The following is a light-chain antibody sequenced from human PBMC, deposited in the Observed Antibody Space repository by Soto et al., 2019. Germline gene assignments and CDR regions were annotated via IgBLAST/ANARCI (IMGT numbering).Light chain of an antibody. CDR1: QSVSSNY. CDR3: QHYNSYSWA. Sequence: LSTQSPYTLSLSLGERATLYCRASQSVSSNYLAWYQQKLGQAPRPLIYDASRCATGIPDRFSGSGSGTELTLTISRLQQDDSASYYCQHYNSYSWAFGQGTKVDIK. V-gene: IGKV3-20*01. CDR2: DAS. J-gene: IGKJ1*01.